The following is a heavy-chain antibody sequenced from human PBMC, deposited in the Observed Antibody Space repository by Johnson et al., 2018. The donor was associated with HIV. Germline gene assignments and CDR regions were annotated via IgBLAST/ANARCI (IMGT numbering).Heavy chain of an antibody. CDR1: GFTFDHYA. Sequence: VQLVESGGDLVQPGRSLRLSCAASGFTFDHYAMHWVRQGPGKGLEWVAGIGWDGFTIGYVDSVKGRFTISRDDATNSLYLPMHSLRTEDTDLYYCAKDNHYGSYLLAFDVWGQGTMVTVSS. V-gene: IGHV3-9*01. D-gene: IGHD3-10*01. CDR2: IGWDGFTI. J-gene: IGHJ3*01. CDR3: AKDNHYGSYLLAFDV.